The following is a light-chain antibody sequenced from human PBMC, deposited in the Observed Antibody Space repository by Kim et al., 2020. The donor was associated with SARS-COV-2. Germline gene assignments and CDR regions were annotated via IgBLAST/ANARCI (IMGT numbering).Light chain of an antibody. V-gene: IGKV3-15*01. CDR1: QSVKNN. CDR3: QQYNDWPLLT. CDR2: GAS. J-gene: IGKJ4*01. Sequence: IVMTQSPATLSVSPGERVTLSCRASQSVKNNLAWYQQRPGQAPRLLIYGASTRATDISARFGGSGSGTEFTLTIRSLQSEDLAVYYCQQYNDWPLLTFGGGTKVDIK.